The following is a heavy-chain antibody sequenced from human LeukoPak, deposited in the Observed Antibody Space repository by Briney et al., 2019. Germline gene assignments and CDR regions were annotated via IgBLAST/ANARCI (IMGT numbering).Heavy chain of an antibody. CDR3: ARDSGRGWLVTGDFDY. V-gene: IGHV3-7*03. D-gene: IGHD6-19*01. J-gene: IGHJ4*02. CDR1: GFTFSSYW. Sequence: GGSLRLSCAASGFTFSSYWMSWVRQTPGKGLEWVANIKQDGSDRYYVDSVKGRFTISRDNAKDSLYLQMKRLRAEDTAVYYCARDSGRGWLVTGDFDYWGQGTLVTVSS. CDR2: IKQDGSDR.